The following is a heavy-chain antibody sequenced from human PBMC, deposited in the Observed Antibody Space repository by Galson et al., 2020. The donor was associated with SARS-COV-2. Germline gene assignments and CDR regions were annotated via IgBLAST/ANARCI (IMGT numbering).Heavy chain of an antibody. CDR2: ISSNGGST. CDR1: GFTFSSYA. CDR3: VKREAARPDWYFDL. D-gene: IGHD6-6*01. J-gene: IGHJ2*01. V-gene: IGHV3-64D*06. Sequence: GESLKISCSASGFTFSSYAMHWVRQAPGKGLEYVSAISSNGGSTYYADSVKGRFTISRDNSKNTLYLQMSSLRAEDTAVYYCVKREAARPDWYFDLWGRGTLVTVSS.